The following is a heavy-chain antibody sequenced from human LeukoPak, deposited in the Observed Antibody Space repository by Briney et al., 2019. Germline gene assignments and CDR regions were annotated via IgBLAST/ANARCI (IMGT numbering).Heavy chain of an antibody. Sequence: GGSLRLSCAASGFTFSSYAMSWVRQVPGKGLEWVSAISGSGGSTYYADSVKGRFTISRDNSKNTLYLQMNSLRAEDTAVYYCAKAQYSGSYLRLDAFDIWGQGTMVTVSS. J-gene: IGHJ3*02. CDR2: ISGSGGST. V-gene: IGHV3-23*01. CDR1: GFTFSSYA. D-gene: IGHD1-26*01. CDR3: AKAQYSGSYLRLDAFDI.